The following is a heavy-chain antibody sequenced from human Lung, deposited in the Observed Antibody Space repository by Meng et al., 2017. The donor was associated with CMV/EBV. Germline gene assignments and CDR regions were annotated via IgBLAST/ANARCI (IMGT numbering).Heavy chain of an antibody. Sequence: LRLXCTVSGGSISSGDYYWSWIRQPPGKGLECIGYIYYSGSTFYNPSLKSRVTISVDTSKNQFSLKLSSVTAADTAVYYCARDHGPGVVRPWGQGTLVTVSS. D-gene: IGHD2-2*01. CDR2: IYYSGST. J-gene: IGHJ5*02. V-gene: IGHV4-30-4*08. CDR3: ARDHGPGVVRP. CDR1: GGSISSGDYY.